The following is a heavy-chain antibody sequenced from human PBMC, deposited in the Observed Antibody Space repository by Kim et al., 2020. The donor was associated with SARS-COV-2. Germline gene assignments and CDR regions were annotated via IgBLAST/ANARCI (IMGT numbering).Heavy chain of an antibody. V-gene: IGHV2-26*01. CDR3: ARTGGIMDDVFDV. J-gene: IGHJ3*01. D-gene: IGHD3-16*01. Sequence: SYNISLMSRLTISEDTSKSQVILHMTNMDPVDTATYYCARTGGIMDDVFDVWGQGTMVTVSS.